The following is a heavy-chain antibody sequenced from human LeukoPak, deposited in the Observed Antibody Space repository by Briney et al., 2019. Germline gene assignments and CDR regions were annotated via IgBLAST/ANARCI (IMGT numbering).Heavy chain of an antibody. V-gene: IGHV3-23*01. D-gene: IGHD6-13*01. Sequence: GGSLRLSCAVSGITLSNYGMSWVRQAPGKGLEWVAGLSGSGGGTNYADSVQGRFTISRDNSKNSLYLQMDSLRVEDTAVYYCVRDPSYGSSWYYYMDVWGKGTTVTVSS. CDR1: GITLSNYG. CDR2: LSGSGGGT. CDR3: VRDPSYGSSWYYYMDV. J-gene: IGHJ6*03.